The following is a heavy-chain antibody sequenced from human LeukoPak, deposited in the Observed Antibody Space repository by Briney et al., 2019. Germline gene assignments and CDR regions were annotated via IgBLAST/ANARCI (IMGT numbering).Heavy chain of an antibody. J-gene: IGHJ4*02. CDR2: IYTLGST. CDR3: ARDNTVMVTDY. Sequence: SETLSLTCTVSGGSISSGGFYWSWIRQPAGKGLEWIGRIYTLGSTNYNSSLKSRVTISVDTSKNQFSLKLSSVTAADTAVYYCARDNTVMVTDYWGQGTLVTVSS. V-gene: IGHV4-61*02. D-gene: IGHD5-18*01. CDR1: GGSISSGGFY.